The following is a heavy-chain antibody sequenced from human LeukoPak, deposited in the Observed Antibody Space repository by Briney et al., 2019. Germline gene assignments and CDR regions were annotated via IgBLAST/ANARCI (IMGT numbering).Heavy chain of an antibody. CDR1: GLTFSSHW. Sequence: PGGSLRLSCAASGLTFSSHWMNWVRQAPGKGLVWVSRITNDGSSTTYADSVKGRFTISRDNSKNTLYLQMNSLRAEDTAVHYCARDSIIAPFDYWGQGTLVTVSS. CDR2: ITNDGSST. J-gene: IGHJ4*02. D-gene: IGHD3-3*02. CDR3: ARDSIIAPFDY. V-gene: IGHV3-74*01.